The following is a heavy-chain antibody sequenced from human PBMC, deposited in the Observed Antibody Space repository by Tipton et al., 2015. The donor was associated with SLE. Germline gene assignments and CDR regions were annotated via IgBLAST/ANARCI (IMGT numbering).Heavy chain of an antibody. V-gene: IGHV4-34*01. Sequence: TLSLTCTVYGGSFSDYYWSWIREPPGQGLEWVGEINHRGSTNYNPSLKSRVTLSVDTSKNQFSPRLRSVTAADTAVYYCARTNPLYSSSLTGLYGMDVWGQGTTVTVSS. D-gene: IGHD6-13*01. CDR1: GGSFSDYY. CDR2: INHRGST. CDR3: ARTNPLYSSSLTGLYGMDV. J-gene: IGHJ6*02.